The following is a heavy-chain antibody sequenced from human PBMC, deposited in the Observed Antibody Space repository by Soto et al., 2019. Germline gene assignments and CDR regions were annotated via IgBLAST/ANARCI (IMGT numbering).Heavy chain of an antibody. CDR2: ISYDGNNK. CDR3: AKLIASEGPRPDVH. V-gene: IGHV3-30*18. D-gene: IGHD6-6*01. Sequence: PGGSLRLSCTASGFTFSNYDIHWVRQAPGKGLEWVAGISYDGNNKYHADSVKGRFTISRDNSKNTLFLQMNSLNSEDTAVYYCAKLIASEGPRPDVHWGQGTLVTVSS. J-gene: IGHJ4*02. CDR1: GFTFSNYD.